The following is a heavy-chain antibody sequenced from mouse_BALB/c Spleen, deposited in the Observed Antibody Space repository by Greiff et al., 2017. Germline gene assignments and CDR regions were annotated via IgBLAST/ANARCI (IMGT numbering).Heavy chain of an antibody. Sequence: EVQGVESGGGLVKPGGSLKLSCAASGFTFSSYAMSWVRQTPEKRLEWVASISSGSSTIYYADTVKGRFTISRDNPKNTLFLQMTSLRSEDTAMYYCARGDYRYNAWFAYWGQGTLVTVSA. CDR1: GFTFSSYA. V-gene: IGHV5-17*02. CDR3: ARGDYRYNAWFAY. D-gene: IGHD2-14*01. CDR2: ISSGSSTI. J-gene: IGHJ3*01.